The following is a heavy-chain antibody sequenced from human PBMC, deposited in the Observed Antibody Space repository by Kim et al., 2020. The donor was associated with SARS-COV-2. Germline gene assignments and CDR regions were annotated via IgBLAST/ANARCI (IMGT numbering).Heavy chain of an antibody. CDR3: AGGEGGTAGYILDF. J-gene: IGHJ4*02. D-gene: IGHD2-8*02. V-gene: IGHV1-3*01. Sequence: YSQSFQGRVTITRDTSATPGYMEMSSLRSEDTALYYCAGGEGGTAGYILDFWGQGTLVTVSS.